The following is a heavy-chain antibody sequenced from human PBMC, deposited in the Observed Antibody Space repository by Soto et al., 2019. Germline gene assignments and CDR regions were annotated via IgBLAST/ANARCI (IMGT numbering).Heavy chain of an antibody. V-gene: IGHV1-18*01. CDR3: ARVMITFGGVIVPCADY. J-gene: IGHJ4*02. CDR1: GYTFTSYG. CDR2: ISAYNGNT. Sequence: QVQLVQSGAEVKKPGASVKVSCKASGYTFTSYGISWVRQAPGQGLEWMGWISAYNGNTNYAQKLQGRVTMTTDTSTRTAYMELRSLRSDDTAVYYCARVMITFGGVIVPCADYWGQGTLVTVSS. D-gene: IGHD3-16*02.